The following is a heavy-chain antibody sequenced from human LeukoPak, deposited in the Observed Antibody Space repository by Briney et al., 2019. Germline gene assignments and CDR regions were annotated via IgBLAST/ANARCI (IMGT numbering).Heavy chain of an antibody. CDR2: ISGSGGST. CDR1: GFTFSSYG. Sequence: PGGTLRHSCAVSGFTFSSYGMSWVRQAPGKGLEWVSAISGSGGSTYYADSVKGRFTISRDNSKNTLYLQMNSLRAEDTAVYYCAKDRVGATLYFDFWGQGTLLTVSS. J-gene: IGHJ4*02. D-gene: IGHD1-26*01. CDR3: AKDRVGATLYFDF. V-gene: IGHV3-23*01.